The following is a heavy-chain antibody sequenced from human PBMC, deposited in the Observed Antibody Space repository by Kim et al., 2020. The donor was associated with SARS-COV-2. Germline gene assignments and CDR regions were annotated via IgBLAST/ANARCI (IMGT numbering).Heavy chain of an antibody. CDR3: ARTSGRYNWNYGDY. D-gene: IGHD1-7*01. V-gene: IGHV1-69*01. J-gene: IGHJ4*02. Sequence: RTFQGRVTITGDESTRTAYMELSSLRSEDTAVYYCARTSGRYNWNYGDYWGQGTLVTVSS.